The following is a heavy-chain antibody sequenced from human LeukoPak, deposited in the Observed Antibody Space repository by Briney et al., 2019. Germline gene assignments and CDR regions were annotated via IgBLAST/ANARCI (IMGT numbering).Heavy chain of an antibody. CDR2: IYHSGST. Sequence: SETPSLTCAVSGGSISSGGYSWGWIRQPPGKGLEWIGYIYHSGSTYYNPSLKSRVTISVDRSKNQFSLKLSSVTAADTAVYYCARSYYFDYWGQGTLVTISP. D-gene: IGHD3-10*01. CDR3: ARSYYFDY. V-gene: IGHV4-30-2*01. J-gene: IGHJ4*02. CDR1: GGSISSGGYS.